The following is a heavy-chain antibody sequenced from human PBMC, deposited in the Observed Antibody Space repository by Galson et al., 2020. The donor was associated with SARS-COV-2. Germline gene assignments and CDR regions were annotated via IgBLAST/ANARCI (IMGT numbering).Heavy chain of an antibody. CDR3: AKSYSAGAWPHFEI. D-gene: IGHD3-10*01. Sequence: GGSLRLSCSAPGITLSPYAMHGVRQAPGKGREWVTLIWYDGGNKYYSDSVRGRFTISRDNFKNTLYLQMNSLRVEDTATYYCAKSYSAGAWPHFEIWGRGVLVTVTS. CDR2: IWYDGGNK. J-gene: IGHJ2*01. CDR1: GITLSPYA. V-gene: IGHV3-33*06.